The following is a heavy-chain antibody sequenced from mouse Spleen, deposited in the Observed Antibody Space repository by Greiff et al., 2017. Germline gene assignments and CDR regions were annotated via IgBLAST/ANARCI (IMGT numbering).Heavy chain of an antibody. Sequence: QVQLQQPGAELVKPGASVKLSCKASGYTFTSYWMHWVKQRPGQGLEWIGEINPSNGRTNYNEKFKSKATLTVDKSSSTAYMQLSSLTSEDSAVYYCARSGATMTSWFAYWGQGTLVTVSA. D-gene: IGHD2-4*01. V-gene: IGHV1S81*02. CDR1: GYTFTSYW. CDR3: ARSGATMTSWFAY. CDR2: INPSNGRT. J-gene: IGHJ3*01.